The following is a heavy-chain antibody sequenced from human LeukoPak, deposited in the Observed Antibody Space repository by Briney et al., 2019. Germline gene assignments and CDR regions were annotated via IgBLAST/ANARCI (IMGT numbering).Heavy chain of an antibody. V-gene: IGHV3-48*04. CDR1: GFTFSNYG. Sequence: GGSLRLSCAASGFTFSNYGMSWVRQAPGKGLDWVSYIGATTTTMYYTDSVKGRFTISRDNARNSLYLQMNSLRAEDTAVYYCARAGVPPYWGQGTLVTVSS. J-gene: IGHJ4*02. CDR3: ARAGVPPY. CDR2: IGATTTTM. D-gene: IGHD2-2*01.